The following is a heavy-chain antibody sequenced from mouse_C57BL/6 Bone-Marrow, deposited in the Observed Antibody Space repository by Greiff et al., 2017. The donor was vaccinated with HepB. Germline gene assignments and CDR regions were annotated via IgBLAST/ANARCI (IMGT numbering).Heavy chain of an antibody. CDR2: ISDGGSYT. CDR3: ARDGITTDYFDD. D-gene: IGHD1-1*01. V-gene: IGHV5-4*01. Sequence: EVQGVESGGGLVKPGGSLKLSCAASGFTFSSYAMSWVRQTPEKRLEWVATISDGGSYTYYPDNVKGRFTISRDNAKNNLYLQMSHLKSEDTAMYYCARDGITTDYFDDWGQGTTLTVSS. CDR1: GFTFSSYA. J-gene: IGHJ2*01.